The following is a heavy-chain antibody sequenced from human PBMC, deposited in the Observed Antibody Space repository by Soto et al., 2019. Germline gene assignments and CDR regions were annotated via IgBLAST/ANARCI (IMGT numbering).Heavy chain of an antibody. CDR3: ARAYDGHGSWPLDY. V-gene: IGHV4-59*01. CDR2: IYYSGST. CDR1: GGSISSYY. D-gene: IGHD6-13*01. Sequence: PSETLSLTCTVSGGSISSYYWSWIRQPPGKGLEWIGYIYYSGSTNYNPSLKSRVTISVDTSKNQFSLKLSSVTAADTAVYYCARAYDGHGSWPLDYWGQGTLVTVS. J-gene: IGHJ4*02.